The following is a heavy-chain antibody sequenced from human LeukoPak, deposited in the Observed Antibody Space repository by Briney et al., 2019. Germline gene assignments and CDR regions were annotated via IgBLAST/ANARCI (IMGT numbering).Heavy chain of an antibody. CDR3: ARDYSSGSWFDP. CDR1: GGSFNDYY. V-gene: IGHV4-34*01. D-gene: IGHD6-19*01. Sequence: SETLSLTCAVYGGSFNDYYWSWIRQPPGKGLEWIGEINYSGDTNYKSSLKSRVTISVDTSKNQFSLKLSSVTAADTAVYYCARDYSSGSWFDPWGQGTLVTVSS. J-gene: IGHJ5*02. CDR2: INYSGDT.